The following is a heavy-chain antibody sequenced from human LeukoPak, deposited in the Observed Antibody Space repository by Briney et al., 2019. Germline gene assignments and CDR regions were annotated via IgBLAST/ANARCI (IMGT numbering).Heavy chain of an antibody. Sequence: AGGSLRLSCAASGFSFTTYWMSWVRQAPGKGLEWVANIKQDGTEKYYVDSVKGRFTISRDNSKNTLYLQMNSLRAEDTAVYYCANRSPVWGQGTLVTVSS. V-gene: IGHV3-7*01. CDR2: IKQDGTEK. CDR1: GFSFTTYW. CDR3: ANRSPV. D-gene: IGHD1-26*01. J-gene: IGHJ4*02.